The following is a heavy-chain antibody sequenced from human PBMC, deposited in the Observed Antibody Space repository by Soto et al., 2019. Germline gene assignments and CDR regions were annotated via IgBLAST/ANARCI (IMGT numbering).Heavy chain of an antibody. Sequence: PSETLSLTCTVSGGSISSGGYYWSWIRQHPGKGLEWIGYIYYSGSTYYNPSLKSRVTISVGTSKNQFSLKLSSVTAADTAVYHCARVSSGWSLPFDYWGQGTLVTVSS. V-gene: IGHV4-31*03. J-gene: IGHJ4*02. CDR2: IYYSGST. D-gene: IGHD6-19*01. CDR1: GGSISSGGYY. CDR3: ARVSSGWSLPFDY.